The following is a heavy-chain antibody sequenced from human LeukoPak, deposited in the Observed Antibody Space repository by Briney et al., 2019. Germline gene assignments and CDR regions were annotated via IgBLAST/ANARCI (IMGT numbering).Heavy chain of an antibody. CDR3: ARARYCSGGSCYYGLDV. J-gene: IGHJ6*02. CDR1: GDRVSSNSAT. V-gene: IGHV6-1*01. CDR2: AYYRSKWFS. D-gene: IGHD2-15*01. Sequence: SQTLSLTCVITGDRVSSNSATWNWIRQSSSRGLEWLGSAYYRSKWFSDYAVSVRGRITINPDTFENQLSLQLNSVTPEDTAVYYCARARYCSGGSCYYGLDVWGQGTSVTVSS.